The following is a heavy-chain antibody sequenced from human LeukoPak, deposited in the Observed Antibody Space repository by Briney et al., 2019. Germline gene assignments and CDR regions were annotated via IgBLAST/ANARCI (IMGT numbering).Heavy chain of an antibody. Sequence: SVRVSCTASGFTFSTSAMQWVRQARGQGLEWMGWIVVDSGNTNYAQKFQERVTITRDKSTDTAYMELRSLRSDDTAVYYCARDLPKLLPFDYWGQGTLVTVSS. V-gene: IGHV1-58*02. D-gene: IGHD2-15*01. J-gene: IGHJ4*02. CDR2: IVVDSGNT. CDR3: ARDLPKLLPFDY. CDR1: GFTFSTSA.